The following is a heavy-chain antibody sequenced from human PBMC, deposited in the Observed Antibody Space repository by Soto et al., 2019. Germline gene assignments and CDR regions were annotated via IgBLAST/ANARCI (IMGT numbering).Heavy chain of an antibody. J-gene: IGHJ3*02. Sequence: QVQLVQSGAEVKKPGASVKVSCKASGYTFTSYDINWVRQATGQGLEWMGWMNPNSGNTGYAQKFQGRVNMTRNTSISTAYMELSSLTSEDTAVYYCTRGLNVDTAMDGRAPKAFDIWGQGTMVTVSS. CDR1: GYTFTSYD. D-gene: IGHD5-18*01. V-gene: IGHV1-8*01. CDR3: TRGLNVDTAMDGRAPKAFDI. CDR2: MNPNSGNT.